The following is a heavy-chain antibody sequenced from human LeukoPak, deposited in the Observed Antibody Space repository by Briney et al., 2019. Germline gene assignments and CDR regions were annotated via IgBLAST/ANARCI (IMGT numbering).Heavy chain of an antibody. CDR2: INPSGGST. J-gene: IGHJ3*02. CDR1: GYTFTSYY. CDR3: ARARRPYDAFDI. V-gene: IGHV1-46*01. Sequence: ASVKVSCKASGYTFTSYYMHWVRQAPGQGLEWMGIINPSGGSTSYAQKFQGRVTMTRDMSTSTVYMELSSLRSEDTAVYYCARARRPYDAFDIWGQGTMVTVSS.